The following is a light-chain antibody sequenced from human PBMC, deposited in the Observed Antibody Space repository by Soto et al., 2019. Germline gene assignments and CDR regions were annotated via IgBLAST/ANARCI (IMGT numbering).Light chain of an antibody. CDR2: DAS. CDR1: QSVSSY. Sequence: EIVMTQSPATLSVSPGERATLSCRASQSVSSYLAWDQQKPGLPPRLLIYDASTRSTGIPDRFSASGSGTDFTLTLRSRRSEAVAVSFCQQYSNWPPLYTFGRGTKLEIK. J-gene: IGKJ2*01. V-gene: IGKV3-15*01. CDR3: QQYSNWPPLYT.